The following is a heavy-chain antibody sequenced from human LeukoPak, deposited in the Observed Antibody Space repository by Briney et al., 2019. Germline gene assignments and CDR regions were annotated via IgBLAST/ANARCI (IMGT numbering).Heavy chain of an antibody. J-gene: IGHJ1*01. V-gene: IGHV4-39*01. CDR1: GGSISSSSYY. CDR2: IYYSGST. D-gene: IGHD2-2*01. CDR3: ARREVTPGYCSSTSCPKEH. Sequence: PSETLSLTCTVSGGSISSSSYYWGWIRQPPGKGLEWIGTIYYSGSTYYNPSLKSRVTISVDTSKNQFSLKLRSVTAADTAVYYCARREVTPGYCSSTSCPKEHWGQGTLVTVSS.